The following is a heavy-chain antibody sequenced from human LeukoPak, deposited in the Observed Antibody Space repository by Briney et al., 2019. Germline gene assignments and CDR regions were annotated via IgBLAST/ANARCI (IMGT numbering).Heavy chain of an antibody. D-gene: IGHD1-26*01. CDR2: ISYDGSNK. J-gene: IGHJ3*02. V-gene: IGHV3-30*03. CDR3: ARGASTVEDAFDI. Sequence: LSLTCTVSGGSFSSGSYYWSWVRQAPGKGLEWVAVISYDGSNKYYADSVKGRFTISRDNSKNMLYLQMNSLRAEDTAVYYCARGASTVEDAFDIWGQGTMVTVSS. CDR1: GGSFSSGSYY.